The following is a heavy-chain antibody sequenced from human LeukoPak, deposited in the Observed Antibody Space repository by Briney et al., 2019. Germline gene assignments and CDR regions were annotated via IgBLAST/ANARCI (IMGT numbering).Heavy chain of an antibody. V-gene: IGHV4-34*01. CDR3: TRTYDTNGYSSDY. J-gene: IGHJ4*02. Sequence: SETLSLTCAFTPGSFSEKYWSWIRQPPGKGLEWIGEISQSGGTNYNPSLKTRVSISLDTSKNQFSLKVTSVTAADTAFYYCTRTYDTNGYSSDYWGQGALVTVSS. CDR2: ISQSGGT. D-gene: IGHD3-22*01. CDR1: PGSFSEKY.